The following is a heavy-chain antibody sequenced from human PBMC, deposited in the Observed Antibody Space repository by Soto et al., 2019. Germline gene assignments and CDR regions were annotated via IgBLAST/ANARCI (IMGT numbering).Heavy chain of an antibody. CDR3: ARALAGSYDY. Sequence: QTLSLTCAISRDSVSSKSATWNWIRQPPSRGLEWLGRTYFRSKWSTDYAVSLKGRITVNPDTSKNQFSLQLNSVTPEDTAIYYCARALAGSYDYWGQGTLVTVSS. J-gene: IGHJ4*02. CDR2: TYFRSKWST. CDR1: RDSVSSKSAT. V-gene: IGHV6-1*01. D-gene: IGHD1-26*01.